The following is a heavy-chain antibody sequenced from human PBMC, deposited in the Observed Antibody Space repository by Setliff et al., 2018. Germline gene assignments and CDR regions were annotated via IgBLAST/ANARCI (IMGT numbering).Heavy chain of an antibody. Sequence: ASVKVSCKASGYAFTSYSINWVRQAPGQGLEWMGWINTNTGNPTYAQGFTGRFVFSLDTSVSTAYLQISSLKAEDAAVYYCAREMGVYDSSGYLSYWGQGTLVTVSS. CDR3: AREMGVYDSSGYLSY. D-gene: IGHD3-22*01. CDR2: INTNTGNP. CDR1: GYAFTSYS. V-gene: IGHV7-4-1*02. J-gene: IGHJ4*02.